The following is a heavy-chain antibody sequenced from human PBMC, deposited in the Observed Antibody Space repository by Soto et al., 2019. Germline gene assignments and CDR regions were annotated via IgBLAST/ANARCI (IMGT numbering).Heavy chain of an antibody. Sequence: SETLSLTCAVYGGSFSGYYWSWIRQPPGKGLEWIGEINHSGSTNYNPSLKSRVTISVDTSKNQFSLKLSSVTAADTAVYYCARTYYDILTGYPFLDYWGQGTLVTVSS. J-gene: IGHJ4*02. D-gene: IGHD3-9*01. CDR3: ARTYYDILTGYPFLDY. V-gene: IGHV4-34*01. CDR2: INHSGST. CDR1: GGSFSGYY.